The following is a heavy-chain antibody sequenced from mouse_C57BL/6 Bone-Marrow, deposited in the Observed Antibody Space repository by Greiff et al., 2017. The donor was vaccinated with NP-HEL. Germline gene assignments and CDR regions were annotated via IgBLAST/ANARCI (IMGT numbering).Heavy chain of an antibody. J-gene: IGHJ4*01. V-gene: IGHV1-81*01. D-gene: IGHD1-1*01. Sequence: VKLMESGAELARPGASVKLSCKASGYTFPSYGISWVKQRTGQGLEWIGEIYPRSGNTYYNEKFKGKATLTADKSSSTAYMELRSLTSEDSAVYFCARLFYYGSFYAMDYWGQGTSVTVSS. CDR3: ARLFYYGSFYAMDY. CDR2: IYPRSGNT. CDR1: GYTFPSYG.